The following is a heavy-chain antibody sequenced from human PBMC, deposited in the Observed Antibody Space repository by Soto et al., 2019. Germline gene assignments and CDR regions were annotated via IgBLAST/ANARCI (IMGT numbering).Heavy chain of an antibody. CDR2: INPNSGGT. CDR1: GYTFTGYY. Sequence: ASVKVSCKASGYTFTGYYMHWVRQAPGQGLEWMGWINPNSGGTNYAQKFQGWVTMTRDTSISTAYMELSRLRSDDTAVYYCARSPPVGVLDRHYWYFDLWGRGTLVTVSS. D-gene: IGHD3-16*01. CDR3: ARSPPVGVLDRHYWYFDL. J-gene: IGHJ2*01. V-gene: IGHV1-2*04.